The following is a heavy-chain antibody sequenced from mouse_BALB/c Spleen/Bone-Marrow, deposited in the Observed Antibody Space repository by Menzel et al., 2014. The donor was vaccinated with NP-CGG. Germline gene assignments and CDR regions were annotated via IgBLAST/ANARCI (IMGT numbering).Heavy chain of an antibody. CDR1: GYSFTSYW. D-gene: IGHD2-10*02. CDR2: IHPSDSET. CDR3: AYGNSVYVFDY. Sequence: QVQLKQSGAELVRPGASVKLSCKASGYSFTSYWLNWVKQRPGQGLEWIGMIHPSDSETRLNQKFKDKATLTVDKSSXTAYMQRSSPASEYSAVYYCAYGNSVYVFDYWGQGTTLTGSS. J-gene: IGHJ2*01. V-gene: IGHV1S82*01.